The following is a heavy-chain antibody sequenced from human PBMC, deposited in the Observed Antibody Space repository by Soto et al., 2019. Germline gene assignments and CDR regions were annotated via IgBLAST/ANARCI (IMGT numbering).Heavy chain of an antibody. V-gene: IGHV1-2*04. CDR3: VRDGGMATVPTLDFDY. J-gene: IGHJ4*02. CDR1: GYTFTGYY. Sequence: ASVKVSCKASGYTFTGYYIHWVRQAPGQGLEWMGWINPNSGGTNYAQKFQGWVTMTRDTSISTAYMELSRLRSDDTAVYYWVRDGGMATVPTLDFDYWGQGTQVTVSS. D-gene: IGHD4-4*01. CDR2: INPNSGGT.